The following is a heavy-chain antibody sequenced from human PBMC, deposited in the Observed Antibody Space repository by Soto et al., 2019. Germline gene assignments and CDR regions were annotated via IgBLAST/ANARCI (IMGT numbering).Heavy chain of an antibody. D-gene: IGHD3-22*01. CDR2: ISGSGGST. CDR1: GFTFSSYA. Sequence: EVQLLESGGGLVQPGGSLRLSCAASGFTFSSYAMSWVRQAPGKGLEWVSAISGSGGSTYYADSVKGRFTISRDNSKNTLYLQMNSLRAEDTAVYYCARRDRMYYDDSSCPCDPWGQGTLVTVSS. V-gene: IGHV3-23*01. CDR3: ARRDRMYYDDSSCPCDP. J-gene: IGHJ5*02.